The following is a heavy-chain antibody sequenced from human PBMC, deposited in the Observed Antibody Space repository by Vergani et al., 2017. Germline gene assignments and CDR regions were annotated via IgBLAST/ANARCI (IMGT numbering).Heavy chain of an antibody. CDR3: ARRGGGYCSITSGPYYYYYMDV. D-gene: IGHD2-2*01. J-gene: IGHJ6*03. V-gene: IGHV1-46*03. CDR1: GYTFTSYY. CDR2: INPSGGST. Sequence: QVQLVQSGAEVKKPGASVKVSCKASGYTFTSYYMHWVRQAPGQGLEWMGIINPSGGSTSYAQKFQGRVTMTRDPSTSTVYMELSSLRSEDTAVYYCARRGGGYCSITSGPYYYYYMDVWGKGTTVTVSS.